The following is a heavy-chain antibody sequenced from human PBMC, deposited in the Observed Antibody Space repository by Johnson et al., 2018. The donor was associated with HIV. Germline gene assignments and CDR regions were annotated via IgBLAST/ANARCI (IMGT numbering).Heavy chain of an antibody. V-gene: IGHV3-30*04. CDR3: AKGDINYSSSSTGSFDI. J-gene: IGHJ3*02. CDR1: GFTFSNYA. D-gene: IGHD6-6*01. CDR2: ISYDGNNK. Sequence: VQLVESGGGVVQPGRSLRVSCAVSGFTFSNYAMYWVRQVPGKGLVWVAVISYDGNNKYYADSVEGRFTISRDNSKNTLYLQINSLRAEDTAVYYCAKGDINYSSSSTGSFDIWGQGTMVTVSS.